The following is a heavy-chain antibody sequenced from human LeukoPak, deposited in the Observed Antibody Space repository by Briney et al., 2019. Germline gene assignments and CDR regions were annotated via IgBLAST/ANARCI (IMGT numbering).Heavy chain of an antibody. CDR3: ASSSAADPELDP. Sequence: PSETLSLTCTVSDYSISSGYGYYWGWIRQPPGKGLEWIGNIYHSGITYYNHFNSSLKSRVTISIDTSKNQFSLRLTSVTAADTAVYYCASSSAADPELDPWGQGTLVTVSS. CDR2: IYHSGIT. J-gene: IGHJ5*02. V-gene: IGHV4-38-2*02. CDR1: DYSISSGYGYY. D-gene: IGHD1-26*01.